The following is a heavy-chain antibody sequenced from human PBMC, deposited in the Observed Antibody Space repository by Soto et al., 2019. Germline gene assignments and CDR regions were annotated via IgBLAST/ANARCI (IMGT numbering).Heavy chain of an antibody. Sequence: QVQLVESGGGVVQPGRSLRLSCAASGFTFSSYGMHWVRQAPGKGLEWVAVISYDGSNKYYADSVKGRFTSSRDNSKNALYLQMISLSAEDTAVYYCAKGSPFPCGGHLATWCEGTLVIVSS. CDR1: GFTFSSYG. J-gene: IGHJ5*02. CDR2: ISYDGSNK. D-gene: IGHD2-21*01. V-gene: IGHV3-30*18. CDR3: AKGSPFPCGGHLAT.